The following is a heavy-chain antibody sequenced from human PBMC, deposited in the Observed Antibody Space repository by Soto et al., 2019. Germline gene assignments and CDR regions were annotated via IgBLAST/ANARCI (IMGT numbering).Heavy chain of an antibody. J-gene: IGHJ4*02. CDR3: ARTPHYDNLYYFDY. CDR2: IIPIFGTA. Sequence: GASVKVSCKASGGTFSSYAISWVRQAPGQGLEWMGGIIPIFGTANYAQKFQGRVTITADESTSTAYMELSSLRSEDTAVYYCARTPHYDNLYYFDYWGQGTLVTVSS. CDR1: GGTFSSYA. D-gene: IGHD3-22*01. V-gene: IGHV1-69*13.